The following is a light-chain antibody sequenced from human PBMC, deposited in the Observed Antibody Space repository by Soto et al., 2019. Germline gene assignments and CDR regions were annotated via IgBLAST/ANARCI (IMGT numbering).Light chain of an antibody. Sequence: DIPMTQSPSTLSASVGYTVTITCRASQSIDTWLAWHQQKPGRAPKLLISKASILESGVPSRFSGSGSGTDFTLTINGLQPDDFAIYYCQQYNSYWTFGQGTKVDIK. CDR3: QQYNSYWT. J-gene: IGKJ1*01. V-gene: IGKV1-5*03. CDR1: QSIDTW. CDR2: KAS.